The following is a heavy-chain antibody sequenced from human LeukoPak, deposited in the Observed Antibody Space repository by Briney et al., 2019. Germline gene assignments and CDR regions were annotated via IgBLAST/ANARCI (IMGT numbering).Heavy chain of an antibody. J-gene: IGHJ4*02. CDR2: ISSSSTYI. Sequence: GGSLRLSCAASGFTFSSYSMNWVRQAPGKGLEWVSSISSSSTYINYVDSVKGRFTISRDNAKNSLYLQMNSLRAEDTAVYYCARDLVGSSGYYSDYWGQGTLVTVSS. D-gene: IGHD3-22*01. CDR3: ARDLVGSSGYYSDY. CDR1: GFTFSSYS. V-gene: IGHV3-21*01.